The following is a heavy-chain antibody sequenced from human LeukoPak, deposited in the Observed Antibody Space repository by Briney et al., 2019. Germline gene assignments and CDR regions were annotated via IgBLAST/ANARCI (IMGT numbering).Heavy chain of an antibody. D-gene: IGHD2-15*01. V-gene: IGHV3-21*01. J-gene: IGHJ4*02. CDR3: ARSGLGYCSGGSCYDY. CDR2: ISSSSSYI. CDR1: GFTFSSYS. Sequence: GGSLRLSSAASGFTFSSYSMNWVRQAPGKGLEWVSSISSSSSYIYYADSVKGRFTISRDNAKNSLYLQMNSLRAEDTAVYYCARSGLGYCSGGSCYDYWGQGTLVTVSS.